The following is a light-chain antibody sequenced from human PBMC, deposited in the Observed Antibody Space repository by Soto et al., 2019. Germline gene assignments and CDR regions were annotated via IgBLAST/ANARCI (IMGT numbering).Light chain of an antibody. CDR2: GAS. CDR1: QSVGNN. CDR3: QQYNGWSIT. V-gene: IGKV3-15*01. J-gene: IGKJ5*01. Sequence: EIVMTQSPGTLSVSPGERVTLSCRASQSVGNNLAWHQQKPGQAPRLLIYGASTRATGFPARFSGSGSGTEFTLTISRLQSEDFAVYYCQQYNGWSITFGQGTRLEIK.